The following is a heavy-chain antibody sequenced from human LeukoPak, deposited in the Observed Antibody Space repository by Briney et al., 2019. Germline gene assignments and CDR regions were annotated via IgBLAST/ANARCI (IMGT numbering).Heavy chain of an antibody. Sequence: ASAKVSCKASGYTFTGYYMHWVRQAPGQGLEWMGRINPNSGGTNYAQKFQGRVTMTRDTSISTAYMELSRLRSDDTAVYYCARQTMVRGVITPFDYWGQGTLVTVSS. CDR3: ARQTMVRGVITPFDY. CDR1: GYTFTGYY. J-gene: IGHJ4*02. D-gene: IGHD3-10*01. CDR2: INPNSGGT. V-gene: IGHV1-2*06.